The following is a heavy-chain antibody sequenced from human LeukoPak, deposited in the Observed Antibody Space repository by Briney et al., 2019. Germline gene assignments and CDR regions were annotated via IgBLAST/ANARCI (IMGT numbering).Heavy chain of an antibody. J-gene: IGHJ6*02. CDR1: GYTFTSYY. Sequence: ASVKVSCRASGYTFTSYYMHWVRQAPGQRLECMGWIDAGNGNTKYSQKFQGRVTITRDTSASTAYMELSSLRSEDTAVYYCARDLGQDVGYCSGGSCYSGDYYYGMDVWGQGTTVTVSS. CDR3: ARDLGQDVGYCSGGSCYSGDYYYGMDV. D-gene: IGHD2-15*01. CDR2: IDAGNGNT. V-gene: IGHV1-3*01.